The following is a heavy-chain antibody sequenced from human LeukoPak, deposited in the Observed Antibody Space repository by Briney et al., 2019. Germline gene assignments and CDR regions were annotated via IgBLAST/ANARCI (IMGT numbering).Heavy chain of an antibody. D-gene: IGHD6-19*01. J-gene: IGHJ4*02. CDR3: ARRRAVAGIYYFDY. CDR2: IDPRDSYT. V-gene: IGHV5-10-1*04. Sequence: GESLKISCKGSGYSFTSYWIIWVRQMPGKGLEWMGRIDPRDSYTNYSPSFQGQVTISADKSISTAYLQWSSLKAADTAMFYCARRRAVAGIYYFDYWGQGTLVTVSS. CDR1: GYSFTSYW.